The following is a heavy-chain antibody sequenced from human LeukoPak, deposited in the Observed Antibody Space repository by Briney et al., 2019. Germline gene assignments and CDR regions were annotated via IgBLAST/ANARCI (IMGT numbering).Heavy chain of an antibody. CDR3: AREGYCSDTTCQTAFDY. CDR1: GFTFSSYG. J-gene: IGHJ4*02. D-gene: IGHD2-2*01. CDR2: IWYDGSNK. Sequence: GGSLRLSCAASGFTFSSYGMHWVRQTPGKGLEWVAVIWYDGSNKYYADSVKGRLTISRDNSKNTLYLQMDSLRAEDTAVYYCAREGYCSDTTCQTAFDYWGQGTLVTVSS. V-gene: IGHV3-33*01.